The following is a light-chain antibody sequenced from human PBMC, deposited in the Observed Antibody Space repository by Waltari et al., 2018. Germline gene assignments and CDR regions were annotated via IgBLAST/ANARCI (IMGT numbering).Light chain of an antibody. J-gene: IGLJ2*01. V-gene: IGLV1-51*02. Sequence: QSVLTQPPSVSAAPGQTVTIPCHGSRPHVTHDYLPGYQQAPGTAPKLFLYENNKRPPGIPDRFSGAKSGTSATLGISGLQTGDEADYYCGTWDTSLSSLIFGGGTKLTVL. CDR1: RPHVTHDY. CDR3: GTWDTSLSSLI. CDR2: ENN.